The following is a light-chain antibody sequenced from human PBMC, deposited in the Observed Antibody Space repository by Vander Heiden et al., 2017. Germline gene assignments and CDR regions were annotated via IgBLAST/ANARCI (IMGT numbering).Light chain of an antibody. CDR1: SSNIGNNA. CDR2: YDD. V-gene: IGLV1-36*01. CDR3: AAWDDSLNGVV. J-gene: IGLJ2*01. Sequence: QSVLTQPPSVSEAPRQRVTISCSGSSSNIGNNAVNWYQQLPGKAPKLLIYYDDLLPSGVSDRFSGSKSGTSASLAISGLQSEDEADYYCAAWDDSLNGVVLGGGTKM.